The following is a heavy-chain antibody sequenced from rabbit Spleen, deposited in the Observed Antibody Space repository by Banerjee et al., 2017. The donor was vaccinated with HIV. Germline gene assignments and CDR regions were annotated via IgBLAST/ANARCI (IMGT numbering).Heavy chain of an antibody. D-gene: IGHD8-1*01. V-gene: IGHV1S40*01. CDR1: RFSFSSGYY. J-gene: IGHJ6*01. CDR2: VEAGSGRST. Sequence: QSLEESGGGLVQPEGSLTLTCTASRFSFSSGYYMCWVRQAPGKGLEWIACVEAGSGRSTFYATWAKGRFTVSKTSSTTVTLQMPSLTAADTASYFCARDTGSSFSCYGMDLWGPGTLVTVS. CDR3: ARDTGSSFSCYGMDL.